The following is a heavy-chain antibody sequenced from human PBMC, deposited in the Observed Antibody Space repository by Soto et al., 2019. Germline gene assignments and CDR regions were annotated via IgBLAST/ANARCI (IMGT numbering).Heavy chain of an antibody. D-gene: IGHD2-8*01. J-gene: IGHJ4*02. CDR1: GFTFSSYG. CDR3: AKDGGIVLMATRFDY. V-gene: IGHV3-30*18. Sequence: PGGSLRLSCAASGFTFSSYGMHWVRQAPGKGLEWVAVISYDGSNKYYADSVKGRFTISRDNSKNTLYLQMNSLRAEDTAVYYCAKDGGIVLMATRFDYWGQGT. CDR2: ISYDGSNK.